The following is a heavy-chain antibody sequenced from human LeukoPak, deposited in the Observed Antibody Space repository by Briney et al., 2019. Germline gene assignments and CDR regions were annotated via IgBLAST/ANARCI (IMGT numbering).Heavy chain of an antibody. V-gene: IGHV4-34*01. D-gene: IGHD3-22*01. Sequence: PSETLSLTCAVYGGSFSGYYWSWIRQPPGKGLEWIGEINHSGSTNYNPSLKSRVTISVDTSKNQFSLKLSSVTAADTAVYYCARLSGLNWFDPWGQGTLVTVSS. CDR1: GGSFSGYY. J-gene: IGHJ5*02. CDR3: ARLSGLNWFDP. CDR2: INHSGST.